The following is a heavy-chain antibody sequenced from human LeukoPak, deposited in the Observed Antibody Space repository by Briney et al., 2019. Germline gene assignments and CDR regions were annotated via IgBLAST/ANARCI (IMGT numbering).Heavy chain of an antibody. CDR3: AMSVSGYYYYFDY. J-gene: IGHJ4*02. CDR1: GYSFTSYW. V-gene: IGHV5-51*01. D-gene: IGHD3-22*01. CDR2: IYPGDSDT. Sequence: GESLKISCQVSGYSFTSYWIGWVRQMPGKGLEWMGIIYPGDSDTRYSPSFQGQVTISADKSISTAYLQWSSLKASDTAMYYCAMSVSGYYYYFDYWGQGTLVTVSS.